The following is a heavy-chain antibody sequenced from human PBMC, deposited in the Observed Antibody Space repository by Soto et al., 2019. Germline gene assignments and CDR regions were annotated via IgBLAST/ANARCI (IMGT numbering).Heavy chain of an antibody. CDR3: ARESRDYYDSSGYYYYYYGMDV. J-gene: IGHJ6*02. CDR2: IYYSGST. D-gene: IGHD3-22*01. Sequence: SETLSLTCTVSGGSISGGDYYWSWIRQPPGKGLEWIGYIYYSGSTYYNPSLKSRVTISVDKSKNQFSLKLSSVTAADTAVYYCARESRDYYDSSGYYYYYYGMDVWGQGTTVTVS. V-gene: IGHV4-30-4*01. CDR1: GGSISGGDYY.